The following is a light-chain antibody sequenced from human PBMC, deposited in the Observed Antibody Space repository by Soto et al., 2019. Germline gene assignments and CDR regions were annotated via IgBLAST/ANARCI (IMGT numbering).Light chain of an antibody. CDR3: QQYGSSPRT. J-gene: IGKJ1*01. V-gene: IGKV3-20*01. Sequence: EIVLTQSPGTLSLSPGERATLSCRSSQSISSNYLAWYQHKPGQAPRLLIYGASSRATGVPDRFSGSGTATHFTLTISSLGPGDFAVYYCQQYGSSPRTFGQGTKVEIK. CDR1: QSISSNY. CDR2: GAS.